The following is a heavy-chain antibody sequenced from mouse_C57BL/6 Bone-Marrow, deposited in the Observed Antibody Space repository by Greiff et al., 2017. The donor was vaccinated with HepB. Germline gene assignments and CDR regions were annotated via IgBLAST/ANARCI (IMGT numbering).Heavy chain of an antibody. CDR1: GFTFSNYW. Sequence: EVKVEESGGGLVQPGGSMKLSCVASGFTFSNYWMNWVRQSPEKGLEWVAQIRLKSDNYATHYAESVKGRFTISRDDSKSSVYLQMNNLRAEDTGIYYCTGAYYSNYIAYWGQGTLVTVSA. CDR3: TGAYYSNYIAY. V-gene: IGHV6-3*01. CDR2: IRLKSDNYAT. J-gene: IGHJ3*01. D-gene: IGHD2-5*01.